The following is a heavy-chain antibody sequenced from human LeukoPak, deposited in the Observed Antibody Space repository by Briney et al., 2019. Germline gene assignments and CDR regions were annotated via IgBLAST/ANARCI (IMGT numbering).Heavy chain of an antibody. CDR2: ISAYNGST. D-gene: IGHD3-9*01. CDR3: ARGTSYERELRYFDWPIDY. V-gene: IGHV1-18*01. CDR1: GYTFTSYG. J-gene: IGHJ4*02. Sequence: ASVKVSCKASGYTFTSYGISWVRQAPGQGLEWMGWISAYNGSTNYAQKLQGRVTMTTDTSTSTAYMELSRLRSDDTAVYYCARGTSYERELRYFDWPIDYWGQGTLVTVSS.